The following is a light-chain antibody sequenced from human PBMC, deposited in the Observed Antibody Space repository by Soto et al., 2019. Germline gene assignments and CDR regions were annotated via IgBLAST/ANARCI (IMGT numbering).Light chain of an antibody. J-gene: IGKJ1*01. CDR2: SAS. CDR1: ESVNSAY. Sequence: EIVLTQSPGTLSLSPGERATLSCRASESVNSAYLAWYQQQPGQAPRLLMYSASSRFTGVPDRFSGGGSRIDFKLTISRLEADDFSVYYCQQYGSAPRFGQGTKVEIK. V-gene: IGKV3-20*01. CDR3: QQYGSAPR.